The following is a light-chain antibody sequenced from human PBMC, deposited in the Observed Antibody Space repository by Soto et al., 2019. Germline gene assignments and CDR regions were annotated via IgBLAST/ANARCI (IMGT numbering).Light chain of an antibody. CDR3: QQYGSIPRT. Sequence: PGERATLSCRASQSVRSNYLAWYQQKPGQAPRLLIYGASSRATGIPDKFSGSGSGTDFTLTISRLEPEDFAVYYCQQYGSIPRTFGQGTKLEIK. CDR1: QSVRSNY. CDR2: GAS. J-gene: IGKJ2*01. V-gene: IGKV3-20*01.